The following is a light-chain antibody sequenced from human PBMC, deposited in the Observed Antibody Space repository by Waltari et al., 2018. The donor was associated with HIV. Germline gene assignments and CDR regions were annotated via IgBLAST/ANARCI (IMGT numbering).Light chain of an antibody. CDR3: VAWDDSLSGYV. CDR2: RDY. CDR1: NSHVASKP. V-gene: IGLV1-47*01. J-gene: IGLJ1*01. Sequence: QSVLPQPPSASGPLGQRVTLPCPGSNSHVASKPVYSFQQVPGTAPKLLIYRDYQRRSGIPDRFSGSKSGASASLTISGLRSEDEADYYCVAWDDSLSGYVFGTGTKVSVL.